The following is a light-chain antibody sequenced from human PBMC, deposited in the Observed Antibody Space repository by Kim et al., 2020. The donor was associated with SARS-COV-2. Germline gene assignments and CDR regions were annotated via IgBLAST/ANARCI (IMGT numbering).Light chain of an antibody. Sequence: NVLTQSPGTLSLSPGERATLSCRASQSVKSDYLAWYQQKPGQPPILLIYGASTRASGIPDRFSGSGSGTDFTLTISRLEPEDFAVYYCQQYGYLLMYTFGQGTKLEI. CDR1: QSVKSDY. J-gene: IGKJ2*01. V-gene: IGKV3-20*01. CDR2: GAS. CDR3: QQYGYLLMYT.